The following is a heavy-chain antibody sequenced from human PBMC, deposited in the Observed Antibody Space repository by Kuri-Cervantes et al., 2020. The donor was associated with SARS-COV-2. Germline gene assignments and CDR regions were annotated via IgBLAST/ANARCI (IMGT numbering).Heavy chain of an antibody. CDR1: GFTFSSYG. CDR3: ARGNGSGSGGWFDP. CDR2: INPNSGGT. Sequence: GESLKISCAASGFTFSSYGMHWVRQAPGQGLEWMGWINPNSGGTNYAQKLQGRVTMTRDTSISTAYMELSRLRSDDTAVYYCARGNGSGSGGWFDPWGQGTLVTVSS. V-gene: IGHV1-2*02. D-gene: IGHD3-10*01. J-gene: IGHJ5*02.